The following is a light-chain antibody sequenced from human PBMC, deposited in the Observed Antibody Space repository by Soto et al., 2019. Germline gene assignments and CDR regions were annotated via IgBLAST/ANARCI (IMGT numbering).Light chain of an antibody. CDR2: DAT. CDR1: QCVSSS. CDR3: QHRANWPLT. V-gene: IGKV3-11*01. Sequence: EIVLTQSPATLSVSPGERATLSCRASQCVSSSLAWHRRKPGQAPRLLIYDATNRASGVPARFSGSGSGTDFTLTISSLEPEDFAVYYCQHRANWPLTFGPGTKVDIK. J-gene: IGKJ3*01.